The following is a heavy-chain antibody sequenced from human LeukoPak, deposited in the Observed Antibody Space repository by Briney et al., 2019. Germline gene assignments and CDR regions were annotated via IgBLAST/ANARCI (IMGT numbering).Heavy chain of an antibody. Sequence: SETLSLTCTVSGGSISSGDYYWSWIRQPPGKGLEWIAYTYYSGSTYYNPSLKSRVTMSAVTSKNQLSLKLSSVTAADTAVYYCARPYYYDSRIDPWGQGSLVTVSS. CDR2: TYYSGST. J-gene: IGHJ5*02. CDR3: ARPYYYDSRIDP. V-gene: IGHV4-30-4*01. CDR1: GGSISSGDYY. D-gene: IGHD3-22*01.